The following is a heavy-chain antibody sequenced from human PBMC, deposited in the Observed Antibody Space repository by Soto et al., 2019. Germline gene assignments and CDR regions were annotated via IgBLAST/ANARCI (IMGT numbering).Heavy chain of an antibody. CDR2: LSGRGDTT. Sequence: DVQLLESGGGLVQPGGSLRLSCAASGFDFRAYAMSWVRQTPGKGLEWVSGLSGRGDTTDYADSVKGRFTISRDTSKNTLNLQMNGLRVEDTAVYYCAKGIGAAGVFDYWGQGTLVTVSS. D-gene: IGHD6-13*01. CDR3: AKGIGAAGVFDY. CDR1: GFDFRAYA. V-gene: IGHV3-23*01. J-gene: IGHJ4*02.